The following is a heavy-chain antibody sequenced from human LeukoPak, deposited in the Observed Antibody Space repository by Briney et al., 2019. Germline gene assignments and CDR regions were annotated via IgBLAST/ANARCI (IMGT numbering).Heavy chain of an antibody. Sequence: SETLSLTCTVSGGSISSYYWSWIRQPAGKGLEWIGRIYTSGSTNYNPSLKSRVTMSVDMSKNQFSLKLSSVTAADTAVYYCARGGFESSGYYTHFDYWGQGTLVTVSS. CDR2: IYTSGST. D-gene: IGHD3-22*01. CDR1: GGSISSYY. V-gene: IGHV4-4*07. J-gene: IGHJ4*02. CDR3: ARGGFESSGYYTHFDY.